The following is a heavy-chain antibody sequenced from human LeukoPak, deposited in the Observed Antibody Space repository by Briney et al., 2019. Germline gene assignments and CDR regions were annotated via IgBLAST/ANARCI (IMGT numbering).Heavy chain of an antibody. CDR3: ARDLWFGEFDLFDY. CDR1: GFTFSSYS. J-gene: IGHJ4*02. V-gene: IGHV3-21*01. CDR2: ISSSSSYI. Sequence: GGSLRLPCAASGFTFSSYSMNWVRQAPGKGLEWVSSISSSSSYIYYADSVKGRFTISRDNAKNSLYLQMNSLRAEDTAVYYCARDLWFGEFDLFDYWGQGTLVTVSS. D-gene: IGHD3-10*01.